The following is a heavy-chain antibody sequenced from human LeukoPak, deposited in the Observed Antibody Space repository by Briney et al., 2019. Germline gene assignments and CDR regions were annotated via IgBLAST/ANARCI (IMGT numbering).Heavy chain of an antibody. Sequence: ASVKVSCKASGYTFTSYGIRWVRQAPGQGLEWMGWISAYNGNTNYAQKFQGRVTMTRDTSISTAYMELSRLRSDDTAVYYCATFLRLVDYWGQGTLVTVSS. CDR1: GYTFTSYG. D-gene: IGHD5-12*01. CDR3: ATFLRLVDY. V-gene: IGHV1-18*01. J-gene: IGHJ4*02. CDR2: ISAYNGNT.